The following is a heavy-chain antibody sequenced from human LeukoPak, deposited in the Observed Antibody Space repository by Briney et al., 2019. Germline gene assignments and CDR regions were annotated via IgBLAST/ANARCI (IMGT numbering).Heavy chain of an antibody. CDR3: ARRGLYYYDSSGYYCSDY. CDR2: INPNSGGT. CDR1: GYTFTGYY. Sequence: GASVKVSCKASGYTFTGYYMHWVRQAPGQGLEWMGWINPNSGGTNYAQKFQGRVTMTRDTSISTAYMELSRLRSDDTAVYYCARRGLYYYDSSGYYCSDYWGQGTLDTVSS. D-gene: IGHD3-22*01. V-gene: IGHV1-2*02. J-gene: IGHJ4*02.